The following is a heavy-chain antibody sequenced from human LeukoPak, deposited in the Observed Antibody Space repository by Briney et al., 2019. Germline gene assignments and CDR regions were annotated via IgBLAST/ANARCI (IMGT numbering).Heavy chain of an antibody. CDR1: GFTFSSYG. CDR2: ISYDGSNK. V-gene: IGHV3-30*18. J-gene: IGHJ6*03. CDR3: AKEGLYYYYYMDV. Sequence: PGGSLRLSCAASGFTFSSYGMHWVRQAPGKGLEWVAVISYDGSNKYYADSVKGRFTISRDNSKNTLYLQMNSLRAEDTAVYYCAKEGLYYYYYMDVWGEGTTVTVSS.